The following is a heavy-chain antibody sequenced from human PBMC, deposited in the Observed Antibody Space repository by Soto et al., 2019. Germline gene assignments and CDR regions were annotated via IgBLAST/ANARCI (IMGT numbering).Heavy chain of an antibody. CDR2: ISYDGSNK. J-gene: IGHJ3*02. D-gene: IGHD6-19*01. CDR1: GFTFSSYG. CDR3: ARGGASGSEAFDI. V-gene: IGHV3-30*03. Sequence: GGSLRLSCAASGFTFSSYGMHWVRQAPGKGLEWVAVISYDGSNKYYADSVKGRFTISRDNSKNTLYLQMNSLRAEDTAVYYCARGGASGSEAFDIWGQGTMVTVSS.